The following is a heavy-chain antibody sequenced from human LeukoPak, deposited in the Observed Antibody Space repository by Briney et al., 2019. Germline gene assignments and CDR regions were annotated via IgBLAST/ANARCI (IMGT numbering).Heavy chain of an antibody. Sequence: PSETLSLTCTVSGGSISSYYWSWIRQPPGKGLEWIGYIYYSGTTNYNPSLKSRVTISVDTSKNQLSLRLSSVTAADTAVYYCARPSSSGSYYYWGQGTLVTVS. J-gene: IGHJ4*02. CDR2: IYYSGTT. D-gene: IGHD1-26*01. CDR3: ARPSSSGSYYY. V-gene: IGHV4-59*08. CDR1: GGSISSYY.